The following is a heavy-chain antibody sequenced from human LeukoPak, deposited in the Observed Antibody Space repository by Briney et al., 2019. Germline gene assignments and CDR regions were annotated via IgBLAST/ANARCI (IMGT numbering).Heavy chain of an antibody. Sequence: GGSLRLSCAASGFTFSDYYMSWIRQAPGKGLEWVSYISSSGSTIYYADSVKGRFTISRDNAKNSLYLQMNSLRAEDTAVYYCARRKGYCISTRKCYYFDYWGQGTLVTVSS. CDR2: ISSSGSTI. V-gene: IGHV3-11*01. CDR3: ARRKGYCISTRKCYYFDY. CDR1: GFTFSDYY. J-gene: IGHJ4*02. D-gene: IGHD2-2*01.